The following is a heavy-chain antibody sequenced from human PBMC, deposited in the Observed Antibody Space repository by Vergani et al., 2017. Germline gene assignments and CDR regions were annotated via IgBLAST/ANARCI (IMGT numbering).Heavy chain of an antibody. CDR1: GFSVSSDF. CDR3: VRDVRVSRT. J-gene: IGHJ3*01. CDR2: ISGNNDDV. Sequence: VRLVESGGTWVQPGGSLRLVCAASGFSVSSDFVSWVRQAPGGGLEWVSSISGNNDDVYYADSVKGRFTISRDNAKNSLYLNMSSLRAEDTAVYYCVRDVRVSRTWGQGTLVAVSS. V-gene: IGHV3-21*01.